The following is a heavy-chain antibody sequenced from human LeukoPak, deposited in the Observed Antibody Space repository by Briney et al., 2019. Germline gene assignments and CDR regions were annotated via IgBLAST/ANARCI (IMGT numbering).Heavy chain of an antibody. J-gene: IGHJ4*02. CDR1: GSTFSHYA. Sequence: GRSLRLSCAASGSTFSHYAIHWVRQAPGKGLEWVAVISFDGTNKFYADSVKGRFTISRDNSKNALYLQMNSLRAEDTAVYYCAKGGYYERPWYFDYWGQGTLVTASS. D-gene: IGHD3-22*01. CDR3: AKGGYYERPWYFDY. CDR2: ISFDGTNK. V-gene: IGHV3-30*18.